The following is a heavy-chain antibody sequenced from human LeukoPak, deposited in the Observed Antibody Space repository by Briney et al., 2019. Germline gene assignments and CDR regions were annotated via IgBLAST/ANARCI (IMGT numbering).Heavy chain of an antibody. V-gene: IGHV6-1*01. CDR3: ARDRGIAARGGFDY. CDR2: TYYRSKWYN. Sequence: SQTLSLTCAISGDSVSSNSAAWNWIRRSPSRGLEWLGRTYYRSKWYNDYAVSVKSRITINPDTSKNQFSLQLNSVTPEDTAVYYCARDRGIAARGGFDYWGQGTLVTVSS. CDR1: GDSVSSNSAA. D-gene: IGHD6-6*01. J-gene: IGHJ4*02.